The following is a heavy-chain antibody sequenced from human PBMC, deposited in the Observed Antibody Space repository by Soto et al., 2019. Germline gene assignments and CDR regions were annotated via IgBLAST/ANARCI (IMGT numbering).Heavy chain of an antibody. V-gene: IGHV1-24*01. Sequence: ASVKVSCKVSVYTLTELSMHWVRQAPGKGLEWMGGFDPEDGETIYAQKFQGRVTMTEDTSTDTAYMELSSLRSADTAVYYCVRVGGAPLGAFDIWGQGTMVTVSS. J-gene: IGHJ3*02. CDR3: VRVGGAPLGAFDI. CDR2: FDPEDGET. D-gene: IGHD6-19*01. CDR1: VYTLTELS.